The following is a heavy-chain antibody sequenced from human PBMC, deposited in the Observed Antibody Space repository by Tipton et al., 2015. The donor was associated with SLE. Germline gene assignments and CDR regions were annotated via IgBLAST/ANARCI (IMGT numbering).Heavy chain of an antibody. D-gene: IGHD3-16*01. J-gene: IGHJ4*02. CDR2: IYYSGST. CDR1: GGSISSSSYY. V-gene: IGHV4-39*07. Sequence: TLSLTCTVSGGSISSSSYYWGWIRQPPGKGLEWIGSIYYSGSTYYNPSLKSRVTISVDTSKNQFSLKLSSVTAADTAVYYCARGAGGIQDYWGQGTLVTVSS. CDR3: ARGAGGIQDY.